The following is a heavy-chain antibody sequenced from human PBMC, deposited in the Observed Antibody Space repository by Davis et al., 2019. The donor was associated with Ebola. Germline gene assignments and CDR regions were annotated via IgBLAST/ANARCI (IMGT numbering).Heavy chain of an antibody. CDR1: GGSISSYY. J-gene: IGHJ5*02. V-gene: IGHV4-59*01. Sequence: GSLRLSCTVPGGSISSYYWSWIRQPPGKGLEWIGYIYYSGSTNYNPSLKSRVTISADTSKNQFSLKLSSVTAADTAVYYGARVDYDFWSGYYTWNWFDPWGQGTLVTVSS. CDR3: ARVDYDFWSGYYTWNWFDP. D-gene: IGHD3-3*01. CDR2: IYYSGST.